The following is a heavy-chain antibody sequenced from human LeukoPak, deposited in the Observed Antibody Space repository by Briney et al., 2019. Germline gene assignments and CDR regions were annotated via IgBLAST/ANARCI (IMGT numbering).Heavy chain of an antibody. CDR2: ISGDGSVK. Sequence: GGSLRLSCTASGFTLRNYWMHWVRQVPGKRLVWVSGISGDGSVKNYADSVQGRLTVSRDNAKNILYLQINNLRSEDTAVYYCARYSSSSGGASYYLDYWGHGTLVTVSS. J-gene: IGHJ4*01. D-gene: IGHD6-6*01. CDR3: ARYSSSSGGASYYLDY. CDR1: GFTLRNYW. V-gene: IGHV3-74*01.